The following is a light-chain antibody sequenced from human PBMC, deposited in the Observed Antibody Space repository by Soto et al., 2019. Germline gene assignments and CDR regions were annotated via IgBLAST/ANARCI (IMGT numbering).Light chain of an antibody. CDR1: QTINSN. CDR3: QQYHNWPPQYT. J-gene: IGKJ2*01. V-gene: IGKV3-15*01. CDR2: GAS. Sequence: EIVMTQSPATLSVSPGDRATVSCRASQTINSNLAWYQQKPGQAPRLLIHGASTRATGVPARFSGSGSGTEFTLTISSMQSEDVAVYYCQQYHNWPPQYTFGQGTKLQI.